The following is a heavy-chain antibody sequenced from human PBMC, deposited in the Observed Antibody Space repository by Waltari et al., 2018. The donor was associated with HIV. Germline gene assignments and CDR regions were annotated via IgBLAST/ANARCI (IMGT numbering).Heavy chain of an antibody. CDR3: ATHRGGYDILTGYSVPYVAFDI. D-gene: IGHD3-9*01. J-gene: IGHJ3*02. V-gene: IGHV4-59*01. CDR2: IYYSGST. Sequence: QVQLQESGPGLVKPSETLSLTCTVSGGSISSYYWSWIRQPPGKGLEWIGYIYYSGSTNYNPSLKSRVTISVDTSKNQFSLKLSSVTAADTAVYYCATHRGGYDILTGYSVPYVAFDIWGQGTMVTVSS. CDR1: GGSISSYY.